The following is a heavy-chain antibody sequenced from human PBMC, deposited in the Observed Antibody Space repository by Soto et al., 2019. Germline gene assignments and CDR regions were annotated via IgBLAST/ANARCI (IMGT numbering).Heavy chain of an antibody. V-gene: IGHV3-53*01. J-gene: IGHJ5*02. Sequence: EVQLVESGGGLILPGGSLRLSCAASGVTVSNNYMRWVRQAPGKGLEWVSLIYSGGDTHYADSVKGRFTLSRDSSKNTVDLQMNSLRAEDTAVYYCARDPPGIAAGGAGAWGQGTLVTVSS. CDR3: ARDPPGIAAGGAGA. CDR1: GVTVSNNY. D-gene: IGHD6-13*01. CDR2: IYSGGDT.